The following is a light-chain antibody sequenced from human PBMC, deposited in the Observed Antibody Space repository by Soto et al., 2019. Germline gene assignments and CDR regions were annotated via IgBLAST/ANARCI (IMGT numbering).Light chain of an antibody. V-gene: IGKV3-15*01. Sequence: EIVMTQSPDTLSVSPGERATLSCRASQSVSTNLAWYQQKPGQAPRLLIYGASTRATGIPARFSGSGSGTELTITISSLQSEDFAVYHCQQYNNWPYTFGQGTKLEIK. CDR1: QSVSTN. CDR2: GAS. J-gene: IGKJ2*01. CDR3: QQYNNWPYT.